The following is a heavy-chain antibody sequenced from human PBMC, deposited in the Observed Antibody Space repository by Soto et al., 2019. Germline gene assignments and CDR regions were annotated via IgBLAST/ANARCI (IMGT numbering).Heavy chain of an antibody. CDR1: GFIFSSYA. D-gene: IGHD5-18*01. V-gene: IGHV3-23*01. CDR3: AKLQAFSYGRGAYFDY. CDR2: ISGSGGST. Sequence: PGGSLRLSCAASGFIFSSYAMSWVRQAPGKGLEWVSAISGSGGSTDYIDSVKGRFTISRDNSKNTLYLQMNSLRAEDTAVYYCAKLQAFSYGRGAYFDYWGQGTLVTVSS. J-gene: IGHJ4*02.